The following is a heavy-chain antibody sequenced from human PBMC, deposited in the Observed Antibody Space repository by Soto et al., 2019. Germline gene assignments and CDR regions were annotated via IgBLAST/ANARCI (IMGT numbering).Heavy chain of an antibody. D-gene: IGHD2-21*01. V-gene: IGHV1-69*14. CDR1: GGSFSTSS. J-gene: IGHJ3*02. Sequence: QVLLVQSGAEMKKPGSSVKVSCKASGGSFSTSSINWVRQAPGQRPEWMANILPIFGTADYAQKFQGRVTMTADKSTNTAYRELRSLLSEDTAVYYCARAHEFGGNSDAYDIWGQGTVVTVSS. CDR2: ILPIFGTA. CDR3: ARAHEFGGNSDAYDI.